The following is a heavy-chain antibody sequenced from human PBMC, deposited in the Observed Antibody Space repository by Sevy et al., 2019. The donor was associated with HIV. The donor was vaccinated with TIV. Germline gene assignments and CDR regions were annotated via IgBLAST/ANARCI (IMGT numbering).Heavy chain of an antibody. CDR3: ARLSTVFFFDY. Sequence: SETLSLTCTVSGGSISSSHYYWGWIRQPPGKGLEWIGSIYYSGSTYYNPSLKSRVTISVDTSKNQFSLKLSSVTAADTAMYYCARLSTVFFFDYWGQGTLVTVSS. V-gene: IGHV4-39*01. D-gene: IGHD4-17*01. CDR2: IYYSGST. CDR1: GGSISSSHYY. J-gene: IGHJ4*02.